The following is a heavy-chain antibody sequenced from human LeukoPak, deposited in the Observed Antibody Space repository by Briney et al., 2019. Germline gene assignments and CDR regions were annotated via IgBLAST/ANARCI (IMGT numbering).Heavy chain of an antibody. V-gene: IGHV1-2*02. CDR3: ARDLTSTPYWELDY. J-gene: IGHJ4*02. D-gene: IGHD2-8*02. Sequence: ASVKVSCKASGYTLIDYFIHWVRQAPGQGLEWMGRINPKSGDTEYVQKFQGRVTMTRDTSISTLYMDLTRLTSDDTAVYFCARDLTSTPYWELDYWGQGTLVTVSS. CDR2: INPKSGDT. CDR1: GYTLIDYF.